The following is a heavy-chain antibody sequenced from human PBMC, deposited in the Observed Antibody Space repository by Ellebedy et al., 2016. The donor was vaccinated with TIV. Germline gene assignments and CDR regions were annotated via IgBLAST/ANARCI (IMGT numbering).Heavy chain of an antibody. CDR1: GFTVSSNY. V-gene: IGHV3-53*01. CDR3: ARDLYGSGSYYRGYGMDV. J-gene: IGHJ6*02. D-gene: IGHD3-10*01. Sequence: GESLKISXAASGFTVSSNYMSWVRQAPGKGLEWVSVIYSGGSTYYADSVKGRFTISRDNSKNTLYLQMNSLRAEDTAVYYCARDLYGSGSYYRGYGMDVWGQGTTVTVSS. CDR2: IYSGGST.